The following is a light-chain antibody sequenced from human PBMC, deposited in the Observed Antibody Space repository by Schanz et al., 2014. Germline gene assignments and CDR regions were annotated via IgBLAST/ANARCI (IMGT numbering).Light chain of an antibody. CDR3: SSYAGRNTLV. Sequence: QSALTQPASVSGSPGQSITISCTGTSSDVGNYNLVSWYQQHPGKAPKLMIYEVSKRPSGVSNRFSASKSANTASLTISGLQAEDEADYYCSSYAGRNTLVFGGGTKLTVL. V-gene: IGLV2-23*02. J-gene: IGLJ2*01. CDR1: SSDVGNYNL. CDR2: EVS.